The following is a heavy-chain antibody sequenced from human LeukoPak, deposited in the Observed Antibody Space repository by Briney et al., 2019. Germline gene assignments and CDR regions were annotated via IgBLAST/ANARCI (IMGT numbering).Heavy chain of an antibody. J-gene: IGHJ4*02. CDR2: IYSGGST. D-gene: IGHD1-26*01. V-gene: IGHV3-53*01. Sequence: GGSLRLSCAASGFTLSSNYMSWVRQAPGKGLEWVSVIYSGGSTYYPDSVKGRFTISRDNSKNTLYLQMNSLRAEDTAVYYCASSVGARYYFDYWGQGTLVTVSS. CDR1: GFTLSSNY. CDR3: ASSVGARYYFDY.